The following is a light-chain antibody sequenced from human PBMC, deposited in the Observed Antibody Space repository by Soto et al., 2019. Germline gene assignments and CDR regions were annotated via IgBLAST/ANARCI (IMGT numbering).Light chain of an antibody. CDR1: QSVSSSY. Sequence: EIVLTQSPGTLSLSPGERATLSCRASQSVSSSYLAWYQQKPGQTPRLLIYGASSRATGIPDRFSGSGSGTDFTLTISRLEPEDLAVNYCQQYGSSLMYTFGQGTKLEIK. V-gene: IGKV3-20*01. CDR3: QQYGSSLMYT. CDR2: GAS. J-gene: IGKJ2*01.